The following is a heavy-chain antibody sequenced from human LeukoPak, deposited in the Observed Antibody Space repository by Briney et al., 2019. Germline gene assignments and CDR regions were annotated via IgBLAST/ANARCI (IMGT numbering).Heavy chain of an antibody. J-gene: IGHJ4*02. CDR3: ARADRSSSGGIFDY. Sequence: SETLSLTCTVSGGSISSYYWSWIRQPPGKGLEWIGCIYYSGSTNYNPSLKSRVTISVDTSKNQLSLKLSSVTAADTAVYYCARADRSSSGGIFDYWGQGTLVTVSS. CDR1: GGSISSYY. V-gene: IGHV4-59*01. CDR2: IYYSGST. D-gene: IGHD6-19*01.